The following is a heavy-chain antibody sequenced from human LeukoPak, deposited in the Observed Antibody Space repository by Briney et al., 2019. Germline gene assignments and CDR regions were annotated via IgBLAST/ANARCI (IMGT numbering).Heavy chain of an antibody. V-gene: IGHV3-20*04. CDR2: LNYNGGGT. Sequence: GGSLRLSCAASGFTFDDYGFSWVRQAPGKGLEWVCDLNYNGGGTGHADSVKGRFTVSRDNAKNTLYLQMNSLTADDTALYYCARERIGGSLDYWGQGTLVTVSS. J-gene: IGHJ4*02. D-gene: IGHD1-26*01. CDR3: ARERIGGSLDY. CDR1: GFTFDDYG.